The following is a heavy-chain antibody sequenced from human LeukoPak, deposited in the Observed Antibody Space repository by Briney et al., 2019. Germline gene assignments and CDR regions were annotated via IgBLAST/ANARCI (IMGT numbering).Heavy chain of an antibody. CDR2: ISSSGNTT. Sequence: SGGSLRLSCAASGFTFSDYYMSWIRQAPGKGLEWVSYISSSGNTTYHADSVKGRFTTSRDNAKNSLYLQMSSLRAEDTAVYYCARDGGSSWYFDYWGQGTLVTVSS. CDR1: GFTFSDYY. D-gene: IGHD6-13*01. V-gene: IGHV3-11*04. CDR3: ARDGGSSWYFDY. J-gene: IGHJ4*02.